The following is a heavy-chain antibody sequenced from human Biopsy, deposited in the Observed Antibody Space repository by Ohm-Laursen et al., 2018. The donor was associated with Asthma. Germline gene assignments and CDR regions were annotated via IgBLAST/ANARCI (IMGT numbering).Heavy chain of an antibody. V-gene: IGHV3-7*01. J-gene: IGHJ1*01. D-gene: IGHD3-3*02. CDR3: ARTFHFWSPYHAEHYQL. Sequence: SLRLSCAASGFTFSSYSMNWVRQAPGRGLEWVANIKHDGSENNHVDSLKGRFTISRDNAKNSLYLQMNSLRAEGTAVYYCARTFHFWSPYHAEHYQLWGQGTLVTVSS. CDR2: IKHDGSEN. CDR1: GFTFSSYS.